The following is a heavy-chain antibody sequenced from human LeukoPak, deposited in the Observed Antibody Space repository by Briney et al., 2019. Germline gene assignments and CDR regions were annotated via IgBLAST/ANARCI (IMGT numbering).Heavy chain of an antibody. V-gene: IGHV4-34*01. J-gene: IGHJ5*02. CDR1: GVSFSGYY. Sequence: PSETLSLTCAVYGVSFSGYYWSWIRQPPGKGLEWIGEINHSGSTNYNPSLKSRVSISVDKSKNQFSLKLSSVTAADTAVYYCARDRASRSWFDPWGQGTLVTVSS. D-gene: IGHD3-10*01. CDR3: ARDRASRSWFDP. CDR2: INHSGST.